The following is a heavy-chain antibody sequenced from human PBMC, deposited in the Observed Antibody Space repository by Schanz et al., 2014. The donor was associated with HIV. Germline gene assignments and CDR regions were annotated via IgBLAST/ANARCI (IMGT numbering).Heavy chain of an antibody. V-gene: IGHV3-23*01. J-gene: IGHJ6*02. CDR1: GFTFSSYV. CDR2: ISGSGGRT. D-gene: IGHD6-6*01. Sequence: EVQLLESGGDLVQPGGSLRLSCAASGFTFSSYVMSWVRQAPGKGLEWVSGISGSGGRTYYADSVKGRFTISKDNSKNTLYLQMNSLRAQDTAVYYCANTEYPYSSSSDYYYGMDVWGQGTTVTVSS. CDR3: ANTEYPYSSSSDYYYGMDV.